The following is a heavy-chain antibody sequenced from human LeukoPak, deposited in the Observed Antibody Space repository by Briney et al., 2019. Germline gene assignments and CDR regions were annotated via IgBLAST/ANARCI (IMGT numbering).Heavy chain of an antibody. J-gene: IGHJ6*02. V-gene: IGHV4-4*08. CDR2: IHNSGST. Sequence: KSSETLSLTCTVSGGSISSYYWSWIRQPPGKGLEWIGFIHNSGSTYYSPSLKSRVDISIDTPKSQFSLKLSSVTAADTAVYYCARDLVSRYYDILTGPFSYGLDVWGQGTTVTVSS. CDR3: ARDLVSRYYDILTGPFSYGLDV. D-gene: IGHD3-9*01. CDR1: GGSISSYY.